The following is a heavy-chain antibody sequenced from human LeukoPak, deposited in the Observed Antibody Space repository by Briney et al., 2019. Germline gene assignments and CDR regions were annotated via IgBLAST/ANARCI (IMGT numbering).Heavy chain of an antibody. CDR1: GFTFSRYY. V-gene: IGHV3-7*01. CDR3: ARDGYCTSGSCYIDY. J-gene: IGHJ4*02. Sequence: GGSLRLSCAASGFTFSRYYMSWVRQAPGKGLEWVANIKQDGSEKYYVDSVKGRFTISRDNAKNSLYLQMNSLGVEDTAIYYCARDGYCTSGSCYIDYWGQGTLVTVSS. CDR2: IKQDGSEK. D-gene: IGHD2-15*01.